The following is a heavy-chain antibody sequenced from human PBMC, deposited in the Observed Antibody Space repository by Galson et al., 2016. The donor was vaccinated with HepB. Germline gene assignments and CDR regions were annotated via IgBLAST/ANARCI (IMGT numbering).Heavy chain of an antibody. V-gene: IGHV3-66*01. D-gene: IGHD5-18*01. J-gene: IGHJ4*02. Sequence: SLRLSCAASGFTFSRDNLNWVRQAPGKGLEWVSFIYSRGDTYYADSVKGRFTISRDNSKNTVSLQMNSLRAEDSAVYYCARDPDGDGYSFLDYWGQGTLVTVSS. CDR3: ARDPDGDGYSFLDY. CDR1: GFTFSRDN. CDR2: IYSRGDT.